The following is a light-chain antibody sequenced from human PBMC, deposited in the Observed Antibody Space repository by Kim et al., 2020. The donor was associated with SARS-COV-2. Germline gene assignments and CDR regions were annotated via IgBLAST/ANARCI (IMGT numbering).Light chain of an antibody. Sequence: GPSLTLSCTGTSSDIDGDDYVSWYQQHPGKAPKLTIYEGRKRPSGVPDRFSGSKSGNTASLTVSGLQAEDEADYYCGSYAGSNNYVFGTGTQLTVL. V-gene: IGLV2-8*01. J-gene: IGLJ1*01. CDR2: EGR. CDR3: GSYAGSNNYV. CDR1: SSDIDGDDY.